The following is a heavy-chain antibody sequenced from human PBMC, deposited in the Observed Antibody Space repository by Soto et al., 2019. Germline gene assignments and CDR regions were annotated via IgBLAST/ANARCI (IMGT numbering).Heavy chain of an antibody. CDR1: VSSISSLVSY. J-gene: IGHJ4*02. CDR3: EGNQREWSLKE. Sequence: SDTLSLTCIFSVSSISSLVSYLSFIRQPPGKGLELIATIYHNGVTYNNPSLKSRLSISVDTSTNHFSLKLTSVTAADTAMYYCEGNQREWSLKEWGKGIRVTVSS. D-gene: IGHD3-10*01. CDR2: IYHNGVT. V-gene: IGHV4-39*02.